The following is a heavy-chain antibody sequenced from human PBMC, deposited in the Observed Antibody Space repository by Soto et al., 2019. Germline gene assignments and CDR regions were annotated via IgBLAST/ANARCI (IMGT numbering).Heavy chain of an antibody. D-gene: IGHD3-3*01. Sequence: SVKVSCKASGGTFSSYAIGWVRQAPGQGLEWMGGIIPIFGTANYAQKFQGRVTITADESTSTAYMELSSLRSEDTAVYYCLVGSGYLFYFDYWGQGTLVTVSS. CDR2: IIPIFGTA. CDR3: LVGSGYLFYFDY. CDR1: GGTFSSYA. V-gene: IGHV1-69*13. J-gene: IGHJ4*02.